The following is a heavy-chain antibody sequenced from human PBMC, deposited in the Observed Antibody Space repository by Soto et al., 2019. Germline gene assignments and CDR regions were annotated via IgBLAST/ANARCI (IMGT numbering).Heavy chain of an antibody. Sequence: EVQLLESGGGLVQPGGSLRLSCAASGFTFSSYALSWVRQAPGKGLEWVSAISAGGGTTYYTDSVKGRFTISRDNSKKTLYLQMNSLRAEDTAVYYCAKRRAYSSSWYVFQHWGQGTLVTVSS. CDR3: AKRRAYSSSWYVFQH. CDR2: ISAGGGTT. D-gene: IGHD6-13*01. J-gene: IGHJ1*01. CDR1: GFTFSSYA. V-gene: IGHV3-23*01.